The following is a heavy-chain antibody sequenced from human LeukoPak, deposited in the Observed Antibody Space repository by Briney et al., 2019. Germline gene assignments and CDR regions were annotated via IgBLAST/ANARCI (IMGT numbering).Heavy chain of an antibody. CDR1: GYTLTSYD. D-gene: IGHD3-10*01. CDR2: MNPNSGNT. Sequence: ASVKVSCKASGYTLTSYDINWVRQATGQGLEWMGWMNPNSGNTGYAQKFQGRVTMTRNTSISTAYMELSSLRSEDTAVYYCARVVLLWFGESPRDYYYYYMDVWGKGTTVTISS. V-gene: IGHV1-8*01. J-gene: IGHJ6*03. CDR3: ARVVLLWFGESPRDYYYYYMDV.